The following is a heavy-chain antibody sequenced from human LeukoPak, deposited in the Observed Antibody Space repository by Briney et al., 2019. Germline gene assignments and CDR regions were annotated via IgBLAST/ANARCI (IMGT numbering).Heavy chain of an antibody. J-gene: IGHJ4*02. CDR2: IYYSGST. CDR3: ARKGLYYDSSGYYVY. CDR1: GFSFSSYW. D-gene: IGHD3-22*01. Sequence: GSLRLSCAASGFSFSSYWMSWVRQPPGKGLEWIGSIYYSGSTYYNPSLKSRVTISVDTSKNQFSLKLSSVTAADTAVYYCARKGLYYDSSGYYVYWGQGTLVTVSS. V-gene: IGHV4-39*01.